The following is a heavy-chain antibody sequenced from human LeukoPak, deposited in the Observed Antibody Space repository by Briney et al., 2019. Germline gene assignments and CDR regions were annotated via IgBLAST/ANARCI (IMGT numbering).Heavy chain of an antibody. CDR1: GFTFSSYG. D-gene: IGHD6-6*01. J-gene: IGHJ4*02. CDR3: AKDVYSSSSGDY. V-gene: IGHV3-30*02. CDR2: IRYDGSNK. Sequence: GGSLRLSCAASGFTFSSYGMHWVRQAPGKGLEWVAFIRYDGSNKYYADSVKGRFTISRDNSKNTLYLQMNSLRAEDTAVYYCAKDVYSSSSGDYWGQGTLVTVSS.